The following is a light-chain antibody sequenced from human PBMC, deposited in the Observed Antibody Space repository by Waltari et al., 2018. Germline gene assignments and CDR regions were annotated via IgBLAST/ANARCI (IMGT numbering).Light chain of an antibody. CDR3: ALYYGNARWV. CDR2: KTD. CDR1: PGAVISHYY. Sequence: QTVVTQEPSLTVPPGGTVTLTCASFPGAVISHYYPNWFQQKPGQAPRTLIYKTDQKHSGTPARFSGSLRGDKAALTLSPAQPEDEAEYYCALYYGNARWVFGGGTNLTVL. J-gene: IGLJ3*02. V-gene: IGLV7-43*01.